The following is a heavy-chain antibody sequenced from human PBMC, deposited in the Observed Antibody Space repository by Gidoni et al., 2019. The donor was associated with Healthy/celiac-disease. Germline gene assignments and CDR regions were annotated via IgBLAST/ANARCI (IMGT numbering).Heavy chain of an antibody. CDR2: ISSSGSTI. J-gene: IGHJ4*02. Sequence: EVQLVESGGGLVQPGGSLRLSCAASGFTFSSYEMNWVRQAPGKGLAWVSYISSSGSTIYYADSVEGRFPIPRDNAKNSLFLQMNRLGAEDTAVYYCAGGWGGNPTRGDYWGQGTLVTVSS. V-gene: IGHV3-48*03. CDR3: AGGWGGNPTRGDY. D-gene: IGHD6-19*01. CDR1: GFTFSSYE.